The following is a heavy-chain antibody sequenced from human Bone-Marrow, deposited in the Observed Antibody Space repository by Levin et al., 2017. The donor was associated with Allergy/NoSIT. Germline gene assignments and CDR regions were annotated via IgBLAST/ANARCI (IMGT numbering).Heavy chain of an antibody. CDR2: ISADSGAT. Sequence: PGGSLRLSCAVSGFTFRSYTMSWVRQAPGKGLEWVSAISADSGATSYADSVKGRFTISRDNSESTLYLQMNSLRVDDTAVYYCAKGGWHTYFDYWGLGTLVAVSS. D-gene: IGHD2-15*01. CDR3: AKGGWHTYFDY. CDR1: GFTFRSYT. V-gene: IGHV3-23*01. J-gene: IGHJ4*02.